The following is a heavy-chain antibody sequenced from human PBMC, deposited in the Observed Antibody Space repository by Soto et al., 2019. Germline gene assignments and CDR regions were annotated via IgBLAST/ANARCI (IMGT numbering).Heavy chain of an antibody. D-gene: IGHD6-19*01. CDR2: ISGSGDST. Sequence: EVQLLESGGGLVQPGGSLRLSCAASGFSFSSYAMNWVRQAPGKGLESVSVISGSGDSTYYADSVKGRFTISRDNSKNTLYLQMISLRAEDTAVYYCARRSSGWYFDYWGQGTLVIVSS. V-gene: IGHV3-23*01. CDR3: ARRSSGWYFDY. CDR1: GFSFSSYA. J-gene: IGHJ4*02.